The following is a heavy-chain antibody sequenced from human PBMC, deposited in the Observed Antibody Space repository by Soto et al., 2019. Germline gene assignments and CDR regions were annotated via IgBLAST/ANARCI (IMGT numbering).Heavy chain of an antibody. D-gene: IGHD3-10*01. CDR2: ISASGGTT. CDR3: AKEFGAD. V-gene: IGHV3-23*01. J-gene: IGHJ4*02. CDR1: GFTFSNYA. Sequence: GGSLRLSCAASGFTFSNYAMSWVRQAPGKGLEWVSEISASGGTTYHADSVKGRFTISRDNSKNMLYLQMNSLRVEDSAEYYCAKEFGADWGRGTQVTV.